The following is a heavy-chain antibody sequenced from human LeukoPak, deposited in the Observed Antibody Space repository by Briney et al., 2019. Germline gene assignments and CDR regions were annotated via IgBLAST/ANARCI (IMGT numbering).Heavy chain of an antibody. CDR2: TSYDGSNK. Sequence: PGGSLRLSCAASGFTFSSYGMHWVRQAPGKGLEWLAVTSYDGSNKYYADSVKGRFTISRDNSKNTLYLQMNSLRAEDTAVYYWAKDQGESSGDYYYYGMDVWGRGTRVIVSS. V-gene: IGHV3-30*18. D-gene: IGHD2-15*01. CDR1: GFTFSSYG. J-gene: IGHJ6*02. CDR3: AKDQGESSGDYYYYGMDV.